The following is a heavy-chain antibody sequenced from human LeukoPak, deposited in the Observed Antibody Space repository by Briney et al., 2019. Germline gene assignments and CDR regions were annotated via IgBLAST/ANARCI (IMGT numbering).Heavy chain of an antibody. D-gene: IGHD3-9*01. V-gene: IGHV3-74*01. J-gene: IGHJ3*02. CDR3: ARGDKLRYFDWLLQSDAFDI. Sequence: GGSLRLSCAASGFTFSSYWMHWVRQAPGKGLVWVSRINSDGSSTSYADSVKGRFTISRDNAKNTLYLQMNSLRAEDTAVYYCARGDKLRYFDWLLQSDAFDIWGQGTMVTVSS. CDR1: GFTFSSYW. CDR2: INSDGSST.